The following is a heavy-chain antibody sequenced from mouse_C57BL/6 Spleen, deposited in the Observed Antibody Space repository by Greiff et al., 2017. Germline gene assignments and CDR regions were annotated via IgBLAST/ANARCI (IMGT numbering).Heavy chain of an antibody. V-gene: IGHV1-74*01. CDR1: GYTFTSYW. CDR2: IHPSDSDT. Sequence: QVQLQQPGAELVKPGASVKVSCKASGYTFTSYWMHWVKQRPGQGLEWIVRIHPSDSDTNYNQKFKGKATLTVDKSSSTAYMQLSSLTSEDSAVYYCAIAVYYDYDEAYAMDYWGQGTSVTVSS. D-gene: IGHD2-4*01. CDR3: AIAVYYDYDEAYAMDY. J-gene: IGHJ4*01.